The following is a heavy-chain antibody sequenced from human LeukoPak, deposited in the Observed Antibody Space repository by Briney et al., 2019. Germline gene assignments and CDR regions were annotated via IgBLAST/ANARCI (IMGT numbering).Heavy chain of an antibody. CDR1: GFTFSSYA. D-gene: IGHD3-10*01. Sequence: GRSLRLSCAASGFTFSSYAMHWVRQAPGKGLEWVAVISYDGSNKYYADSVKGRFTISRDNSKNTLYLQMNSLRAEDTAVYYCANPGRVSGSYNPFDYWGQGTLVTVSS. J-gene: IGHJ4*02. CDR2: ISYDGSNK. V-gene: IGHV3-30-3*01. CDR3: ANPGRVSGSYNPFDY.